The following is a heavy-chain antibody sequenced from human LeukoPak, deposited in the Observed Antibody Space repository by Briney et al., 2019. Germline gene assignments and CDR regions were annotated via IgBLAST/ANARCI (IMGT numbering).Heavy chain of an antibody. Sequence: PGGSLRPSCAASGFTFSTFSMAWVRQAPGKGLEWVSYISRTGTSIHYADSMRGRFTISRDNTKSSLYLQMNNLRVEDTALYFCARTTVAGTTQYWGQGTLVIVSS. J-gene: IGHJ1*01. V-gene: IGHV3-21*01. CDR2: ISRTGTSI. D-gene: IGHD1/OR15-1a*01. CDR1: GFTFSTFS. CDR3: ARTTVAGTTQY.